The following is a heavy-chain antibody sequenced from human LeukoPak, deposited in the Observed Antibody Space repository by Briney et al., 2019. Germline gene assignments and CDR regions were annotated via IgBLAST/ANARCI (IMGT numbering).Heavy chain of an antibody. J-gene: IGHJ4*02. V-gene: IGHV3-30-3*01. CDR1: GFTFSSYA. Sequence: GGSLRLSCAASGFTFSSYAMHWVRQAPGKGLEWVAVISYDGSNKYYADSVKGRFTISRDNSKNTLYLQMNSLRAEDTAVYYCAREGSSWYPGYFDYWGQGTLVIVSS. CDR2: ISYDGSNK. CDR3: AREGSSWYPGYFDY. D-gene: IGHD6-13*01.